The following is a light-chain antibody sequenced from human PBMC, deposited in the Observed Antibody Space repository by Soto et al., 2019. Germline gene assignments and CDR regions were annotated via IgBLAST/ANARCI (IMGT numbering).Light chain of an antibody. CDR2: GAS. V-gene: IGKV3-20*01. CDR3: QQYGSAPPYT. CDR1: RSVNSNY. Sequence: EIVLTQSPGTLSLSPGERATLSCRASRSVNSNYLAWYQQKPGQAPRLLIYGASSRATGIPDKFSGSGSGTDFTLTISSLEPEDFAVYYCQQYGSAPPYTFGQGTKVDIK. J-gene: IGKJ2*01.